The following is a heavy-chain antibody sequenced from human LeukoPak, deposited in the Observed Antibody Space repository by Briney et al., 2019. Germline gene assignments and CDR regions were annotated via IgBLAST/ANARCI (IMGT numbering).Heavy chain of an antibody. CDR3: VRVRLRVEATDDAFDI. V-gene: IGHV3-74*01. CDR1: GFTFSNYW. Sequence: PGGSLRLSCAPSGFTFSNYWLHWVRPAPGKGLVWVSRLKTDGSSTTYGDPVKGRITISRENAKNTVYLQMNSLRADDTAVYYCVRVRLRVEATDDAFDIWGQGTMVTVSS. J-gene: IGHJ3*02. CDR2: LKTDGSST. D-gene: IGHD1-26*01.